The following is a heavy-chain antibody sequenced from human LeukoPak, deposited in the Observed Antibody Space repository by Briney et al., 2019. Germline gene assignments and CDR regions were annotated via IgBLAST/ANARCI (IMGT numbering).Heavy chain of an antibody. Sequence: PSETLSLTCTVSGYSISSGYYWGWIRQPPGKGLEWIGSIYHSGSTYYNPSLKSRVTISVDTSKNQFSLKLSSVTAADTAVYYCARDRKRDKTYYYDSSGYDSAFDIWGQGTMVTVSS. CDR2: IYHSGST. CDR1: GYSISSGYY. J-gene: IGHJ3*02. CDR3: ARDRKRDKTYYYDSSGYDSAFDI. D-gene: IGHD3-22*01. V-gene: IGHV4-38-2*02.